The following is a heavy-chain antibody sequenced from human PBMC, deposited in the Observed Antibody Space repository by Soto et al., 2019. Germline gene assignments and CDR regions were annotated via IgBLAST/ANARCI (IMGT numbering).Heavy chain of an antibody. Sequence: SVKVSCKASGGTFSSYAISWVRQAPGQGFEWVGAIVPILDKRKYAVQFQDRVTINADESTTSAYMELRSLTSEDTAVYYCARDIYSGESYNIGSFFGMGVWGQGTTVTVSS. CDR3: ARDIYSGESYNIGSFFGMGV. V-gene: IGHV1-69*13. D-gene: IGHD2-15*01. CDR2: IVPILDKR. CDR1: GGTFSSYA. J-gene: IGHJ6*02.